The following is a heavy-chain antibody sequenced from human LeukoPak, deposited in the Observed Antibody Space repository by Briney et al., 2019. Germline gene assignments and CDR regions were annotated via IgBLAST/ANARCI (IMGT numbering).Heavy chain of an antibody. CDR3: ARAEAARQFDY. CDR2: IYYSGST. CDR1: GGSISSGGYY. D-gene: IGHD6-6*01. V-gene: IGHV4-31*03. J-gene: IGHJ4*02. Sequence: SETLSLTCTVSGGSISSGGYYWSWIRQRPGKGLEWIGYIYYSGSTCYNPSLKSRVTISVDTSKNQFSLKLSSVTAADTAVYYCARAEAARQFDYWGQGTLVTVSS.